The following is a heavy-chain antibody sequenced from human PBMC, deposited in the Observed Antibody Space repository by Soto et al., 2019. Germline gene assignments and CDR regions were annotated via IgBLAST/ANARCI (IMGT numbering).Heavy chain of an antibody. J-gene: IGHJ5*02. V-gene: IGHV4-39*01. CDR1: GDSVNNNDFY. Sequence: SETLSLTCTVSGDSVNNNDFYWAWIRQPPGKGLEWVVTIFYSGTTYHNPSLKGRVTASVDRSENQFSLKLTSVTASDTAVYYCARLDFRSGYYGGRFDPWGQGTLVTVS. D-gene: IGHD3-3*01. CDR3: ARLDFRSGYYGGRFDP. CDR2: IFYSGTT.